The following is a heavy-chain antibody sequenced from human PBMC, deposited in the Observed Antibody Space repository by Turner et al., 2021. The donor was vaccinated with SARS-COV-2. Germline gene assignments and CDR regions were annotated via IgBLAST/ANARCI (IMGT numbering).Heavy chain of an antibody. CDR2: MYYSGST. V-gene: IGHV4-39*01. J-gene: IGHJ2*01. D-gene: IGHD2-15*01. Sequence: QLQLQESGPGLVKPSETLSLTCTVSGGSISSSSYYWGWIRQPPGKGLEWIGSMYYSGSTYYNPYLKSRVTISVDTSKNQFSLKLSSVTAADTAVYYCARRSSRLGNWYFDLWGRGTLVTVSS. CDR3: ARRSSRLGNWYFDL. CDR1: GGSISSSSYY.